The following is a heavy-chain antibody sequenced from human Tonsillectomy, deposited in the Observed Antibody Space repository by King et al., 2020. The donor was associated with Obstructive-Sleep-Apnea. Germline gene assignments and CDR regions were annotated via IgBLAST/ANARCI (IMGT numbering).Heavy chain of an antibody. Sequence: DVQLVESGGGLVQPGGSLRLSCAASGFTFSSYAMSWVRQGPGKGLEWVSAISGSGGSTYYADSVKGRFTISRDNSKNTLYLQMNSLRAEDTAVYYCAKDDTMVRGETYGMDVWGQGTTVTVSS. D-gene: IGHD3-10*01. CDR2: ISGSGGST. CDR1: GFTFSSYA. J-gene: IGHJ6*02. V-gene: IGHV3-23*04. CDR3: AKDDTMVRGETYGMDV.